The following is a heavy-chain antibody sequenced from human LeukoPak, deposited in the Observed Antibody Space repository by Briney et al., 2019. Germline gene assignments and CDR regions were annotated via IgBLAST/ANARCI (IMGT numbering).Heavy chain of an antibody. CDR2: XXPNSGGT. D-gene: IGHD3-10*01. J-gene: IGHJ4*02. V-gene: IGHV1-2*02. CDR1: GYTFTGYY. Sequence: ASVKVSCKASGYTFTGYYMHWVRQAPGQGREXXXXXXPNSGGTNYAQKFQGRVTMTRDTSISTAYMELRRLRSADTAVYYCARDRGVRGVTTALGYWGQGTLVTVSS. CDR3: ARDRGVRGVTTALGY.